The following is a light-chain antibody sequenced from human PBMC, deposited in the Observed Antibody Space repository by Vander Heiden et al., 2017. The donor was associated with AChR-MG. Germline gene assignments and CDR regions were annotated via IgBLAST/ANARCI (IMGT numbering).Light chain of an antibody. CDR1: QSVLYSSNNMNY. V-gene: IGKV4-1*01. Sequence: DIVMTQSPDPLAVPLGERATINCQSSQSVLYSSNNMNYLAWYQQKPGQPPKLLIYWASTRESGVPDRFSGSGSGTDFTLTISSLQAEDVAVYYCQQYYSTPYTFGQGTKLEIK. CDR2: WAS. CDR3: QQYYSTPYT. J-gene: IGKJ2*01.